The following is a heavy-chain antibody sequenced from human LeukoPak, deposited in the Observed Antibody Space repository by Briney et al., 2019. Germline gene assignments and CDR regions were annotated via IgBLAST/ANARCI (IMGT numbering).Heavy chain of an antibody. D-gene: IGHD5-18*01. V-gene: IGHV4-34*01. CDR3: TRRDPVSRGYMYGSAFDI. CDR1: GGSFSGYY. Sequence: SETLSLTCAVYGGSFSGYYWSWIRQPPGKGLEWIGEINHSGSTYYNPSLKSRVTISVDTSKNQFSLKLTSVTAADTAVYYCTRRDPVSRGYMYGSAFDIWGQGTMVTVSS. CDR2: INHSGST. J-gene: IGHJ3*02.